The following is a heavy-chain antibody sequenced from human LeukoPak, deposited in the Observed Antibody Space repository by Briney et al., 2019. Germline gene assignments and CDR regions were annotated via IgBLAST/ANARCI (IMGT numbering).Heavy chain of an antibody. V-gene: IGHV3-21*01. CDR3: ARGPGYDFWSGYYMDV. J-gene: IGHJ6*03. CDR2: ISSSSSYI. Sequence: PGGSLRLSCAASGFTFSSYNMNWVRQAPGKGLEWVSSISSSSSYIYYADSVKGRFTISRDNAKNSLYLQMNSLRAEDTAVYYCARGPGYDFWSGYYMDVWGKGTTVTVS. D-gene: IGHD3-3*01. CDR1: GFTFSSYN.